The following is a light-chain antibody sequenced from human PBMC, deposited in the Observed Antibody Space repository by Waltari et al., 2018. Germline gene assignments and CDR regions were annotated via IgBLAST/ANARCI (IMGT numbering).Light chain of an antibody. V-gene: IGKV3-20*01. Sequence: VLTQSPGTLSLSPGERATISCRASPSVSSTYLGWYQQKPGQAPRLLIYGASNRATGIPDRFSGSGSGTDFTLTISRLAPEDFAVYYCQQSGSSPYTFGQGTKLGIK. CDR2: GAS. J-gene: IGKJ2*01. CDR3: QQSGSSPYT. CDR1: PSVSSTY.